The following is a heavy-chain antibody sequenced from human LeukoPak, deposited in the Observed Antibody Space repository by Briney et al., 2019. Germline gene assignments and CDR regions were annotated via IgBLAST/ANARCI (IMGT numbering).Heavy chain of an antibody. CDR3: ARDGRRDGYNSAFDI. CDR2: INHSGST. CDR1: GGSFSGYY. D-gene: IGHD5-24*01. Sequence: SETLSLTCAVYGGSFSGYYWSWIRQPPGKGLEWIGEINHSGSTNYNPSLKSRVTISVDTSKNQFSLKLSSVTAADTAVYYCARDGRRDGYNSAFDIWGQGAMVTVSS. V-gene: IGHV4-34*01. J-gene: IGHJ3*02.